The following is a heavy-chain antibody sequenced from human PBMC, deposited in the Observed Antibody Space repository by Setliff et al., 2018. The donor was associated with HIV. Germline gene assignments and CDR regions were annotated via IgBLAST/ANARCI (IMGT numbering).Heavy chain of an antibody. CDR2: IHTTGSI. CDR1: GGSIRTGNYY. D-gene: IGHD1-7*01. V-gene: IGHV4-61*09. CDR3: ARNSKNWNYPVEYYDYYMDV. J-gene: IGHJ6*03. Sequence: TLSLTCTVSGGSIRTGNYYWNWIRQPAGKGLEWIGHIHTTGSITYNPSLRSRVTISLDTSKNQFSLKVSSMTAADTAVYYCARNSKNWNYPVEYYDYYMDVWGTGTTVTVSS.